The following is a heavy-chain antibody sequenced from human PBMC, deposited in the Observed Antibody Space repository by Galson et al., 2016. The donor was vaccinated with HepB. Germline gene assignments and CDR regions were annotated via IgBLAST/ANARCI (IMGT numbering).Heavy chain of an antibody. V-gene: IGHV4-59*01. CDR1: GGAMSSYN. CDR3: ARGLRRQVGYFDH. Sequence: ETLSLTCSVSGGAMSSYNWNWIRQPPGKGLEWIGYVSYTGATNYNPSLKTRVTISLDMSKNRFSLNLTSATAADSAVYYCARGLRRQVGYFDHWGQGTLVSVSS. CDR2: VSYTGAT. J-gene: IGHJ4*02.